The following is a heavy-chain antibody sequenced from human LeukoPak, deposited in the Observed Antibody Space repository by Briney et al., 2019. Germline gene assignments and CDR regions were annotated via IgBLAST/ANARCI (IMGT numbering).Heavy chain of an antibody. Sequence: VAPVQVSFQASGGTFSSYAISWVRPAPGQGLEWMGGIIPIFGTANYAQKFQGRVTITADESTSTAYMELSSLRSEDTAVYYCARGRAGMVRGPIYYYYYYMDVWGKGTTVTISS. CDR3: ARGRAGMVRGPIYYYYYYMDV. CDR2: IIPIFGTA. CDR1: GGTFSSYA. D-gene: IGHD3-10*01. V-gene: IGHV1-69*01. J-gene: IGHJ6*03.